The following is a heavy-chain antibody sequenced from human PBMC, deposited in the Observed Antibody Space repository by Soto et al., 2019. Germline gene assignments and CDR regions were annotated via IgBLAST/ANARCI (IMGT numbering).Heavy chain of an antibody. V-gene: IGHV3-15*01. CDR1: GFTFSNAW. CDR3: TTGLYYYDSSGRADGLKRFDP. CDR2: IKSKTDGGTT. J-gene: IGHJ5*02. D-gene: IGHD3-22*01. Sequence: EVQLVESGGGLVKPGGSLRLSCAASGFTFSNAWMSWVRQAPGKGLEWVGRIKSKTDGGTTDYAAPVKGRFTISRDDSKNTLYLQMNSLKTEDTAVYYCTTGLYYYDSSGRADGLKRFDPWGQGTLVTVSS.